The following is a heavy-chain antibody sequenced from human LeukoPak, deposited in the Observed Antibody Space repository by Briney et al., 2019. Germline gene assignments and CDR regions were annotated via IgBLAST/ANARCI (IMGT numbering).Heavy chain of an antibody. Sequence: GGSLRLSCTASGFTFDDYSMSWVRQAPGKGLEWVGFIRSKAYGGTTEYAASVKGRFSISRDDSKSIAYLQMNSLKIEDTAVYYCARRGNGYSPFDYWGQGTLVTVSS. CDR1: GFTFDDYS. D-gene: IGHD5-24*01. CDR2: IRSKAYGGTT. CDR3: ARRGNGYSPFDY. J-gene: IGHJ4*02. V-gene: IGHV3-49*04.